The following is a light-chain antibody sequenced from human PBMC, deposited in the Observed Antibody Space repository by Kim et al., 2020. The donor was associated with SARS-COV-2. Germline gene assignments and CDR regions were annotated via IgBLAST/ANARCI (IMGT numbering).Light chain of an antibody. J-gene: IGLJ3*02. Sequence: QTATPTATGNSYNVGTQGAAWRQQHQRPPPNPLSYRKNTRPSGISEKFSASRSGNTASLTITGLQPEDEADYYCSAWDSTLSAWVFGGGTKLTVL. V-gene: IGLV10-54*04. CDR3: SAWDSTLSAWV. CDR1: SYNVGTQG. CDR2: RKN.